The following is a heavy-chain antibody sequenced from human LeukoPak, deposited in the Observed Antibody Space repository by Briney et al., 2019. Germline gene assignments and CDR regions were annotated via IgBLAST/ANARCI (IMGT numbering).Heavy chain of an antibody. V-gene: IGHV4-59*12. Sequence: PSETLSLTCTVSGGSISSYYWSWIRQPPGKGLEWIGYIYYSGSTYYNPSLKSRVTISVDTSKNQFSLKLSSVTAADTAVYYCARDSIKRGLVGATPSWFDPWGQGTLVTVSS. CDR1: GGSISSYY. CDR2: IYYSGST. D-gene: IGHD1-26*01. J-gene: IGHJ5*02. CDR3: ARDSIKRGLVGATPSWFDP.